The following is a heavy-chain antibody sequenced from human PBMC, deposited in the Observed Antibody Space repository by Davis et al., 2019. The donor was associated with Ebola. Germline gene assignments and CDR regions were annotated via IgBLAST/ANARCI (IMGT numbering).Heavy chain of an antibody. CDR3: ARVTQLVATIRKLTYYYYGMDV. Sequence: ASVMVSCKASGGTFSSYAISWVRQAPGQGLEWMGWISAYNGNTNYAQKLQGRVTMTTDTSTSTAYMELRSLRSDDTAVYYCARVTQLVATIRKLTYYYYGMDVWGQGTTVTVSS. D-gene: IGHD5-12*01. J-gene: IGHJ6*02. V-gene: IGHV1-18*01. CDR1: GGTFSSYA. CDR2: ISAYNGNT.